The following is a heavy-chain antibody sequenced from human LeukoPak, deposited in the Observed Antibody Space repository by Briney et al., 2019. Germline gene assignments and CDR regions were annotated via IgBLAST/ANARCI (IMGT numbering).Heavy chain of an antibody. J-gene: IGHJ5*02. V-gene: IGHV1-2*02. CDR1: GYTFTGYY. Sequence: ASVKVSCKASGYTFTGYYMHWVRQAPGQGLEWMGWINPSSGGTNYAQKFQGRVTMTRDTSISTAYMELSRLRSDDTAVYYCARAPHPEVNWFDPWGQGTLVTVSS. CDR2: INPSSGGT. CDR3: ARAPHPEVNWFDP.